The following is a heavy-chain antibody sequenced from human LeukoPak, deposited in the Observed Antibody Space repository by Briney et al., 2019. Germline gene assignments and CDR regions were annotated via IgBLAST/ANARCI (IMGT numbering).Heavy chain of an antibody. CDR2: IYHSRST. CDR3: ARAYSGSGDWLY. J-gene: IGHJ4*02. D-gene: IGHD1-26*01. CDR1: GYSISSGYY. Sequence: SETLSLTCTVSGYSISSGYYWGWIRQPPGKGLEWIGTIYHSRSTYYNPSLKSRVTISVDTSKNQFSLKLSSVTAADTAVYYCARAYSGSGDWLYWGQGTLVTVSS. V-gene: IGHV4-38-2*02.